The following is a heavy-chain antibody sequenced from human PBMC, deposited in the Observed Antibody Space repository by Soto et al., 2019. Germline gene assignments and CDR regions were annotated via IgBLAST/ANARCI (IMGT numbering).Heavy chain of an antibody. CDR1: GYTFINYG. CDR2: VLTDSGDT. CDR3: ARDRSSSTL. J-gene: IGHJ4*02. Sequence: QVQLVQSGTEVKKPGASVKVSCKASGYTFINYGISWVRQAPGQGLEWMGWVLTDSGDTNYAQKFQDRVTMTKDTSTSTVYMEVRSLRSDDTALYYCARDRSSSTLWGQGTLVTVSS. D-gene: IGHD6-13*01. V-gene: IGHV1-18*01.